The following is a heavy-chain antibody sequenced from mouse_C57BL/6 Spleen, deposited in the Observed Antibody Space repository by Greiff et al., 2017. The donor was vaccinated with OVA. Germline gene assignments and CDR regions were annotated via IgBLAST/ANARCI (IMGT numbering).Heavy chain of an antibody. CDR3: ARDGPYGHFDD. Sequence: EVQVVESGPGLVKPSQSLSLTCSVTGYSITSGYYWNWIRQFPGNKLEWMGYISYDGSNNYNPSLKNRISITRDTSKNQFFLTLNSVTTEDTATDYCARDGPYGHFDDWGQGTTLTVSS. V-gene: IGHV3-6*01. CDR1: GYSITSGYY. D-gene: IGHD1-1*02. CDR2: ISYDGSN. J-gene: IGHJ2*01.